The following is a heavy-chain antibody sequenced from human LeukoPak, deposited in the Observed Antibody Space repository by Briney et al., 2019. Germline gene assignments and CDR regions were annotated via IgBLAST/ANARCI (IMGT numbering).Heavy chain of an antibody. CDR1: GYTFTSYA. Sequence: ASVKVSCKASGYTFTSYAMNWVRQAPGQGLEWMGWINTNTGNPTYAQGFTGRFVFSLDTSVSTAYLQISSLKAEDTAVYYCAREYCSRTSCYPWWFDPWGQGTLVTVSS. D-gene: IGHD2-2*01. J-gene: IGHJ5*02. CDR3: AREYCSRTSCYPWWFDP. V-gene: IGHV7-4-1*02. CDR2: INTNTGNP.